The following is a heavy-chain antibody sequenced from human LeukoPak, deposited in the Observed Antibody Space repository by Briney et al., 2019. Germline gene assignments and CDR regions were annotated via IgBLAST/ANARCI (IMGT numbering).Heavy chain of an antibody. CDR3: ARRIFGGVIVSPNDY. CDR2: INPNSGGT. V-gene: IGHV1-2*02. CDR1: GYTFTGYY. Sequence: ASVKVSCKASGYTFTGYYMHWVRQAPGQGLEWMGWINPNSGGTNYAQKFQGRVTMTRDTSISTACMELSRLRSDDTAVYYCARRIFGGVIVSPNDYWGQGTLVTVSS. J-gene: IGHJ4*02. D-gene: IGHD3-16*02.